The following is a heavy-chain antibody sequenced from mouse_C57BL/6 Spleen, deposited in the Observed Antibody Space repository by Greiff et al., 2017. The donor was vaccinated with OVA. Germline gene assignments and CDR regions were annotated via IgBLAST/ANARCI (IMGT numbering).Heavy chain of an antibody. CDR3: VRHSNGFDY. V-gene: IGHV10-1*01. CDR2: IRSKSNNYAT. J-gene: IGHJ2*01. CDR1: GFSFNTYA. D-gene: IGHD2-5*01. Sequence: EVQLQQSGGGLVQPKGSLKLSCAASGFSFNTYAMNWVRQAPGKGLEWVARIRSKSNNYATYYADSVKDRFTISRDDSESMLYLQMNNLKTEDTAMYYCVRHSNGFDYWGQGTTLTVSS.